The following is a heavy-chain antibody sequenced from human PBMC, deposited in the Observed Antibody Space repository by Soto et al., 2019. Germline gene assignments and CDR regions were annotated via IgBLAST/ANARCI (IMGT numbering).Heavy chain of an antibody. V-gene: IGHV3-30*03. J-gene: IGHJ4*02. CDR3: ATLFSGSYEVY. CDR1: GFTFSSYG. CDR2: ISYDGSNK. Sequence: GGSLRLSCAASGFTFSSYGMHWVRQAPGKGLEWVAVISYDGSNKYYADSVKGRFTISRDNSKNTLYLQMNSLRAEDTAAYYCATLFSGSYEVYWGQGTLVTVSS. D-gene: IGHD1-26*01.